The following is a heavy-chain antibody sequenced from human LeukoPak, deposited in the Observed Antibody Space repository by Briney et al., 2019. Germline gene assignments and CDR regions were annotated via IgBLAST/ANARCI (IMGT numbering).Heavy chain of an antibody. D-gene: IGHD3-22*01. Sequence: GGSLRLSCAASGFTVSSNYMSWVRQAPGKGLEWVSAISGSGGSTYYADSVKGRFTISRDNSKNTLYLQMNSLRAEDTAVYYCAKLYDSSGYYFGDAFDIWGQGTMVTVSS. J-gene: IGHJ3*02. CDR2: ISGSGGST. V-gene: IGHV3-23*01. CDR3: AKLYDSSGYYFGDAFDI. CDR1: GFTVSSNY.